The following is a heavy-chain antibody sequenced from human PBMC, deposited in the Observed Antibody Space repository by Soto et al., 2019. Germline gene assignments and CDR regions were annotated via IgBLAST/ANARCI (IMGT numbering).Heavy chain of an antibody. D-gene: IGHD6-19*01. V-gene: IGHV4-59*01. CDR3: AGGAAVAFGAFGI. CDR2: IYYSRST. J-gene: IGHJ3*02. Sequence: SETLSLTCTVSGGSISSYYWSWIRQPPGKGLEWIGYIYYSRSTNYNPSLKSRGTISVDTSKNQFSLKLSSVTAADTAVYYCAGGAAVAFGAFGIGGQGTMVTFS. CDR1: GGSISSYY.